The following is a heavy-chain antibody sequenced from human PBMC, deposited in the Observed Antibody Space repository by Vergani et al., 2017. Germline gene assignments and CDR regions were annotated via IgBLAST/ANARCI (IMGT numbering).Heavy chain of an antibody. V-gene: IGHV3-23*03. D-gene: IGHD2-15*01. CDR3: AKDRCSGGSCYIVY. Sequence: EVQLLESGGGLVQPGGSLRLSCAASGFTFSSYAMSWVRQAPGKGLEWVSVIYSGGSSTYYADSVKGRFTISRDNSKNTLYLQMNSLRAEDTAVYYCAKDRCSGGSCYIVYWGQGTLVTVSS. J-gene: IGHJ4*02. CDR2: IYSGGSST. CDR1: GFTFSSYA.